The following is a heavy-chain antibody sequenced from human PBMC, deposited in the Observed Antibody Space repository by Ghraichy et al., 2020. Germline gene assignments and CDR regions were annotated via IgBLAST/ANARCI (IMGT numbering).Heavy chain of an antibody. CDR3: ARTVYAGSGNHYLDY. CDR1: GLSVSDHY. V-gene: IGHV3-53*01. J-gene: IGHJ4*02. D-gene: IGHD3-10*01. CDR2: LHSNGDT. Sequence: GVLNISCAASGLSVSDHYMSWVRRAPGKGLEWVSFLHSNGDTFYAGSVKGRFIISRDDSMNTLYLQMISLRAEDTAVYYCARTVYAGSGNHYLDYWGQGTLVTVSS.